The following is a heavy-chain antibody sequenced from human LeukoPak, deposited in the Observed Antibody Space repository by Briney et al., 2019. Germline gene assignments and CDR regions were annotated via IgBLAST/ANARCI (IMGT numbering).Heavy chain of an antibody. CDR3: AKRLSNSKYFDY. D-gene: IGHD4-11*01. CDR2: ISGSGGST. Sequence: PGGSLRLSCAASGFTFSSYAMSWVRQAPGKGLEWVSAISGSGGSTYYADSVKGRFTISRDNSKNTQYLQMNSLRAEDTAVYYCAKRLSNSKYFDYWGQGTLVTVSS. V-gene: IGHV3-23*01. CDR1: GFTFSSYA. J-gene: IGHJ4*02.